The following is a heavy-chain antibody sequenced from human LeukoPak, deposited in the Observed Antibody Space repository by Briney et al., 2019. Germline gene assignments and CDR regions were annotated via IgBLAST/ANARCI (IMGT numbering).Heavy chain of an antibody. Sequence: SETLSLTCAVYGGSFSGYYWSWIRQPPGKGLEWIGEINHSGSTNYNPSLKSRVTISVDTSKNQFSLKLSSVTAADTAVYYCARDPRDAWFDPWGQGTLVTVSS. CDR2: INHSGST. V-gene: IGHV4-34*01. CDR1: GGSFSGYY. J-gene: IGHJ5*02. CDR3: ARDPRDAWFDP.